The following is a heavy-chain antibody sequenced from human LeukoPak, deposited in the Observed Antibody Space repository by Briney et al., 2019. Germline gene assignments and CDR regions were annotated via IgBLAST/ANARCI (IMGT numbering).Heavy chain of an antibody. CDR1: GGSISSGGYS. V-gene: IGHV4-31*03. CDR3: ARDSGARSGYFDL. D-gene: IGHD4-17*01. CDR2: IYYSGST. Sequence: SQTLSLTCTVSGGSISSGGYSWSWIRQHPGKGLEWIGYIYYSGSTYYNPSLKSRVTISVDTSKNQFSLKLSSVTAADTAVYYCARDSGARSGYFDLWGRGTLVTVSS. J-gene: IGHJ2*01.